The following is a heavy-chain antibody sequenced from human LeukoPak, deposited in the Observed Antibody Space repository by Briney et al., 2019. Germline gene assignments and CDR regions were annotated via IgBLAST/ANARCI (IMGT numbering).Heavy chain of an antibody. CDR1: GVTFNSYA. CDR3: ADTDYDY. J-gene: IGHJ4*02. Sequence: PGGSLRLSCAASGVTFNSYAMHWVRQAPGKGLEWVAIISYDGTNKYYADSVKGRFTISRDNSKNTLYLQMNSLRAEDTALYYCADTDYDYWGQGTLVTVSS. V-gene: IGHV3-30*04. CDR2: ISYDGTNK. D-gene: IGHD5-18*01.